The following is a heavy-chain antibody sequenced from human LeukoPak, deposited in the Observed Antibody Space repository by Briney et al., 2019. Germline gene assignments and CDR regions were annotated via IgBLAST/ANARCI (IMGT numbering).Heavy chain of an antibody. V-gene: IGHV3-21*01. D-gene: IGHD3-10*01. Sequence: GSLRLSCAASGFTFSSYSMNWVRQAPGKGLEWVSSISSSSSYIYYADSVKGRSTISRDNAKNSLYLQMNSLRAEDTAVYYCARDGLLWFGELLLYYYYGMDVWGKGTTVTVSS. J-gene: IGHJ6*04. CDR1: GFTFSSYS. CDR2: ISSSSSYI. CDR3: ARDGLLWFGELLLYYYYGMDV.